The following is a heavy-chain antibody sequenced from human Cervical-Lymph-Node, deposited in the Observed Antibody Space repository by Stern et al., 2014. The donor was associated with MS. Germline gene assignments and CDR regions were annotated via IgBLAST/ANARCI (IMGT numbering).Heavy chain of an antibody. CDR2: IYSTGTT. CDR1: GGSITSGSYY. D-gene: IGHD1-7*01. Sequence: QVQLQESGPGLVKPSQTLSLSCSVSGGSITSGSYYWTWIRQPAGKGPEWIGSIYSTGTTNSNPSLNSRVSRSLDTPENQFSLRVISVTAADTAVYYCARGGEGWNSYYFDYWGQGTLVTVSS. J-gene: IGHJ4*02. V-gene: IGHV4-61*02. CDR3: ARGGEGWNSYYFDY.